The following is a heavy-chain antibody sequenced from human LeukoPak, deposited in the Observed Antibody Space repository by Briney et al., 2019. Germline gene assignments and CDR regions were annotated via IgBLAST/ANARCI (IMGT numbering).Heavy chain of an antibody. CDR2: IWYDGNNK. Sequence: GRSLRLSCAASGFTFSSYGMHWVRQAPGKAREWVAVIWYDGNNKYYADSVKGRFTISRDNSRHTLYLQMNSLRAEDTAVYYWARNPPRYSSGWPFDYWGQGTLVTVSS. D-gene: IGHD6-19*01. CDR1: GFTFSSYG. V-gene: IGHV3-33*08. CDR3: ARNPPRYSSGWPFDY. J-gene: IGHJ4*02.